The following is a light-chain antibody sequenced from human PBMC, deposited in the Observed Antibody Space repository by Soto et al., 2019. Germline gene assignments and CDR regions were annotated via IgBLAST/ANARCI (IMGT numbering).Light chain of an antibody. CDR2: GAS. CDR3: QQYTDWPIT. V-gene: IGKV3D-7*01. Sequence: PGERVTLSCRASQSVSSSYLTWYQQKPGQAPRLLIYGASTRATGIPARFSGSGSGTDFTLTISSLQPDDFAVYFCQQYTDWPITFGQGTRLEIK. J-gene: IGKJ5*01. CDR1: QSVSSSY.